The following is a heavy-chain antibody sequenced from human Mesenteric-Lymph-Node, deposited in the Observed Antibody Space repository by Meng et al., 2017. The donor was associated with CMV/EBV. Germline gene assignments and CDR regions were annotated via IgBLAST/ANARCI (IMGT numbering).Heavy chain of an antibody. V-gene: IGHV4-59*01. CDR1: GDSITSYY. CDR2: VYYSGTT. Sequence: SETLSLTCTVSGDSITSYYWNWIRQPPGKGLEWIGHVYYSGTTNYNPSLKSRVTISVDTSKNQFSLKLSSVTAADTAVYYCARGPKWELHSDIWGQGTMVTVSS. J-gene: IGHJ3*02. CDR3: ARGPKWELHSDI. D-gene: IGHD1-26*01.